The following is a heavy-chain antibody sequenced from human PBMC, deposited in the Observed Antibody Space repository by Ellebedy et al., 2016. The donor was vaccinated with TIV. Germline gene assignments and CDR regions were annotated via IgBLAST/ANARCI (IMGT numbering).Heavy chain of an antibody. Sequence: GGSLRLSCEVSGFTLGRYSMNRVRQSPGRGLEWVSSISSTSSYIDYADSVKGRLTISRDNAENSLYLQMNSLRAEDTAVYYCASGRTLDFWGQGTLVTVSS. CDR3: ASGRTLDF. D-gene: IGHD2-15*01. CDR1: GFTLGRYS. CDR2: ISSTSSYI. V-gene: IGHV3-21*01. J-gene: IGHJ4*02.